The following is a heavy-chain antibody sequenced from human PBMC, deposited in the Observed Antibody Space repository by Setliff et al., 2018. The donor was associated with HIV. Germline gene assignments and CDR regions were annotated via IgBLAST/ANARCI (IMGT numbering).Heavy chain of an antibody. J-gene: IGHJ4*02. CDR1: GYSFTDYA. D-gene: IGHD6-6*01. V-gene: IGHV1-3*03. Sequence: ASVKVSCKASGYSFTDYAMNWVRQAPGQGLEWMGWVNIGNGDTKYSQDFHDRVTISRDTPATTVYMELSSLRSDDMAVYYCARGWHSTSPNSYFGYWGQGSLVTVSS. CDR2: VNIGNGDT. CDR3: ARGWHSTSPNSYFGY.